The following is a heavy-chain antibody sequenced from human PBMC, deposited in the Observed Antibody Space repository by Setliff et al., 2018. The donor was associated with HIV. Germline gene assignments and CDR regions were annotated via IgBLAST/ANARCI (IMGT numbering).Heavy chain of an antibody. J-gene: IGHJ4*02. Sequence: SVKVSCKSSGGTSKTFALNWVRQAPGQGLEWMGRITPMFGTSNYAQKFQSRITIVADKLTSTAYMELSSLRSGDPAIYYCARDRGWELSHPPLFDYWGQGTLVTVSS. CDR1: GGTSKTFA. V-gene: IGHV1-69*06. CDR3: ARDRGWELSHPPLFDY. CDR2: ITPMFGTS. D-gene: IGHD1-7*01.